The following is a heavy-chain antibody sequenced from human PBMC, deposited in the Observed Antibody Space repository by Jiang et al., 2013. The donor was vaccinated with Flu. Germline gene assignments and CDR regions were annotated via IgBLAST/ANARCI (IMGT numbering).Heavy chain of an antibody. V-gene: IGHV4-39*07. Sequence: GPGLVKPSETLSLTCTVSGGSINSPNNYWGWIRQPPGKGLEWIGSISYTGTTYYNPPLKSRVTVSGDLSKNQFSLKLISVTAADTAVYYCARGPRMTFDFWGQGILVTVSS. J-gene: IGHJ4*02. CDR2: ISYTGTT. D-gene: IGHD2/OR15-2a*01. CDR1: GGSINSPNNY. CDR3: ARGPRMTFDF.